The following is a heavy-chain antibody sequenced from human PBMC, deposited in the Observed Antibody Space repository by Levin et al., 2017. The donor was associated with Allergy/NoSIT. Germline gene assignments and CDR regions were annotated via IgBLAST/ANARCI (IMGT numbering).Heavy chain of an antibody. CDR2: ISSSSTYI. CDR1: GFTFSGYT. V-gene: IGHV3-21*01. CDR3: ASDGSYDTLDI. D-gene: IGHD6-6*01. J-gene: IGHJ3*02. Sequence: GGSLRLSCAASGFTFSGYTLNWVRQAPGKGLEWVSSISSSSTYIYYADSLKGRFTISRDDAKNSLSLQMNSLRVEDTAVYYCASDGSYDTLDIWGHGTMVTVSS.